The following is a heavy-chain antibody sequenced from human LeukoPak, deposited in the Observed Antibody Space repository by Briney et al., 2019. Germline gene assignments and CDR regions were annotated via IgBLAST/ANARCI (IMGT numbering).Heavy chain of an antibody. V-gene: IGHV5-51*01. J-gene: IGHJ3*02. CDR1: GYSFTSYW. CDR2: IYPGDSDT. Sequence: GESLKISCKSSGYSFTSYWIGWVRQMPGKGLEWMGIIYPGDSDTRYSPSFQGQVTISADKSISTAYLQWSSLKASDTAMYYCATPGGYYDSSGYYGAFDIWGQGAMVTVSS. CDR3: ATPGGYYDSSGYYGAFDI. D-gene: IGHD3-22*01.